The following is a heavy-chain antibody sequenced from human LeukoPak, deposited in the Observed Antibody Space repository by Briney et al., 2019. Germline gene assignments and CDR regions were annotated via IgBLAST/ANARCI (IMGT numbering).Heavy chain of an antibody. CDR2: ITGSSDYI. CDR3: ARGTNYGDY. V-gene: IGHV3-21*01. J-gene: IGHJ4*02. CDR1: EFTFSTYT. D-gene: IGHD1-7*01. Sequence: GGSLSLSCAASEFTFSTYTMNWVRQAPGKGLEWVSSITGSSDYIYYADSVKGRFTISRDNAKNSMFLHMSSLRDDDTAVYYCARGTNYGDYWGQGTLVTVSS.